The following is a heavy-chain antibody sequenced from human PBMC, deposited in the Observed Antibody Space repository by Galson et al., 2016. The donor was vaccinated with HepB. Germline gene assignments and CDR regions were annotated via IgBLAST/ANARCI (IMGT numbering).Heavy chain of an antibody. J-gene: IGHJ4*02. CDR1: EFSFRSYS. CDR2: ITAGGNTI. Sequence: SLRLSCAASEFSFRSYSTNWVRQAPGKGLEWLSSITAGGNTIYYADSVKGRFTISRDNAKNSLYLQMNSLRDDDTAVYFCARAGVAYETSGYFYGQLDYWGQGTLVIVSS. D-gene: IGHD3-22*01. CDR3: ARAGVAYETSGYFYGQLDY. V-gene: IGHV3-48*02.